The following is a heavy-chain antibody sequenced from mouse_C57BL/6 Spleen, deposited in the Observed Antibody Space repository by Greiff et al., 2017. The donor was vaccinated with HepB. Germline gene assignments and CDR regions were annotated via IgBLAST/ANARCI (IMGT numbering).Heavy chain of an antibody. V-gene: IGHV1-72*01. CDR1: GYTFTRYW. J-gene: IGHJ3*01. CDR2: IDPNSGGT. D-gene: IGHD2-12*01. Sequence: QVQLQQPGAELVKPGASVKLSCKASGYTFTRYWMHWVKQRPGRGLEWIGRIDPNSGGTKYNEKFKSKATLTVDKHSSTAYMQPSSLTAEDSAVYYGANCYDAWFAYWGQGTLVTVSA. CDR3: ANCYDAWFAY.